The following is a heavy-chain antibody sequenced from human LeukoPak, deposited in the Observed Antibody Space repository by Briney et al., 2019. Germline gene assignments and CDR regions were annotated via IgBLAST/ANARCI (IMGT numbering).Heavy chain of an antibody. J-gene: IGHJ4*02. Sequence: PGGSLRLSCAASGFSFSSNYMSWVRQAPGKGLEWVSVIYSGDRTYYSDSVKGRFTISRDSSKNTLYLQMNNLRVEDTAVYYCERVSVSQYWGQGTLVTVSS. CDR1: GFSFSSNY. CDR3: ERVSVSQY. CDR2: IYSGDRT. V-gene: IGHV3-53*01. D-gene: IGHD5/OR15-5a*01.